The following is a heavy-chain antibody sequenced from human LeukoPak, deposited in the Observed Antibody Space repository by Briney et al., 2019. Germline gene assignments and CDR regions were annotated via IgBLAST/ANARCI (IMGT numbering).Heavy chain of an antibody. D-gene: IGHD4-17*01. CDR2: ISGSGGST. CDR1: GFTFSSYA. Sequence: GGSLRLSCAASGFTFSSYAMSWVRQAPGKGLEWVSAISGSGGSTYYADSVKGRFTISRDNSKNTLYLQMNSLRAEDTAVYYCAKVGHGDHVYYYYGMDVWGQGTTVTVSS. V-gene: IGHV3-23*01. CDR3: AKVGHGDHVYYYYGMDV. J-gene: IGHJ6*02.